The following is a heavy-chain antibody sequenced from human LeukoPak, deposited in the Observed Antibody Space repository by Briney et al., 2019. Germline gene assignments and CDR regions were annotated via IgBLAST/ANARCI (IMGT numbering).Heavy chain of an antibody. Sequence: GGSLRLSCSASGFTFSSYAMHWVRQAPGKGLEWVAVISYDGSNKYYADSVKGRFTISRDNSKNTLYLQMNSLRAEDTAVYYCARDVYGQLWANPENAFDIWGQGTMVTVSS. D-gene: IGHD5-18*01. CDR2: ISYDGSNK. J-gene: IGHJ3*02. CDR3: ARDVYGQLWANPENAFDI. V-gene: IGHV3-30-3*01. CDR1: GFTFSSYA.